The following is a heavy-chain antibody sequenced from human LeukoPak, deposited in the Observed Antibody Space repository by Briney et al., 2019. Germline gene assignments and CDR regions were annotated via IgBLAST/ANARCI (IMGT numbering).Heavy chain of an antibody. CDR2: INHSGST. D-gene: IGHD4-23*01. J-gene: IGHJ3*02. CDR1: GGSISSGGYS. V-gene: IGHV4-30-2*01. CDR3: ARFRWAVPDAFDI. Sequence: SQTLSLTCAVSGGSISSGGYSWSWIRQPPGKGLEWIGEINHSGSTNYNPSLKSRVTISVDTSKNQFSLKLSSVTAADTAVYYCARFRWAVPDAFDIWGQGTMVTVSS.